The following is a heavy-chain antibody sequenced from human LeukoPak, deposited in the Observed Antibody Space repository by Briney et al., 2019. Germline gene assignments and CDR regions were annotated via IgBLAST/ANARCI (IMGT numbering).Heavy chain of an antibody. Sequence: TGGSLRLSCAASGFTFSDYAMSWVRQAPGKGLEWLSVISGGSSGSTYYADSVTGRFTVSRDNSKNTLYLQMNSLRAEDTAVYYCARDYSSGWYGNMDVWGKGTTVTVSS. D-gene: IGHD6-19*01. CDR1: GFTFSDYA. V-gene: IGHV3-23*01. CDR3: ARDYSSGWYGNMDV. CDR2: ISGGSSGST. J-gene: IGHJ6*03.